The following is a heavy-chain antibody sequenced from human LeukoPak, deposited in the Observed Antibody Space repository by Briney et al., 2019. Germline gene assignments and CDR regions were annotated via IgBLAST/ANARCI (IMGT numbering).Heavy chain of an antibody. D-gene: IGHD6-6*01. V-gene: IGHV3-23*01. CDR3: AKRSSSSSGYFDY. J-gene: IGHJ4*02. Sequence: GGSLRLSCAVSGFTFGSYAMSWVRQAPGKGLEWVSAISGDGTITYYADSVKGRFTISRDNSKNTLYLQMNSLRAEDTAVYYCAKRSSSSSGYFDYWGQGTLVTVSS. CDR2: ISGDGTIT. CDR1: GFTFGSYA.